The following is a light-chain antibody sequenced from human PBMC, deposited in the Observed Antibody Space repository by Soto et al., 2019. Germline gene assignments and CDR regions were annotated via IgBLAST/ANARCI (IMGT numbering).Light chain of an antibody. CDR2: DAS. CDR3: QQYSIWRT. V-gene: IGKV3-11*01. J-gene: IGKJ1*01. Sequence: EIVLTQSASTLSWSPGETATLSCRASQSISNYLAWYQHKPGQAPRLLIFDASNRATGIPARFSGGGSGTEFTLTISSLKSEDFAVYYCQQYSIWRTFGQGTKVDIK. CDR1: QSISNY.